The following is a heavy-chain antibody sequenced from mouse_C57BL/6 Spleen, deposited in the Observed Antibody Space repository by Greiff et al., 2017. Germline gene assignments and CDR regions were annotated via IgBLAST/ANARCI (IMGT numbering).Heavy chain of an antibody. J-gene: IGHJ4*01. D-gene: IGHD2-4*01. CDR3: AKIYYDYPYAMDY. V-gene: IGHV2-5*01. Sequence: VQLQQSGPGLVQPSQSLSITCTVSGFSLTSYGVHWVRQSPGKGLEWLGVIWRGGSTDYNAAFLSRLSITKDNSKSQVFFKMNSLQADDTAIYYCAKIYYDYPYAMDYWGQGTSVTVSS. CDR2: IWRGGST. CDR1: GFSLTSYG.